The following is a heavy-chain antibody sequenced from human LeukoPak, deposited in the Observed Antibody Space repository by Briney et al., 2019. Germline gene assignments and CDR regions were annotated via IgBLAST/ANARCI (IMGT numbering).Heavy chain of an antibody. CDR1: GFTFSSYG. V-gene: IGHV3-30*02. D-gene: IGHD2-15*01. CDR2: IRYDGSNK. J-gene: IGHJ4*02. Sequence: QSGGSLRLSCAASGFTFSSYGMHWVRQAPGKGLEWVAFIRYDGSNKYYADSVKGRFTISRDNSKNTLYLQMNSLRAEDTAVYYCAKGRWQVAATSNYYFDYWGQGTLVTVSS. CDR3: AKGRWQVAATSNYYFDY.